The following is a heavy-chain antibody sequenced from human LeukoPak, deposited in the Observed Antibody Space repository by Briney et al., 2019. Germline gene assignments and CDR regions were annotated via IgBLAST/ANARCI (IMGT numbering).Heavy chain of an antibody. V-gene: IGHV1-18*01. CDR2: ISAYNGNT. CDR1: GCTFTSCG. D-gene: IGHD5-18*01. Sequence: ASVKVSCKASGCTFTSCGISWVRQAPGQGLEWMGWISAYNGNTDYAQSLQGRVTMTTDTSTSTAYMALRSLRSDDTAVYYCTRGGYGDDAFDIWGQGTMVTVSS. J-gene: IGHJ3*02. CDR3: TRGGYGDDAFDI.